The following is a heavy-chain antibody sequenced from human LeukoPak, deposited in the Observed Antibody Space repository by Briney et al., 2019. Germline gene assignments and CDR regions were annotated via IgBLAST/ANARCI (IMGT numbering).Heavy chain of an antibody. CDR3: ARGPTVFYFDY. D-gene: IGHD4-17*01. CDR2: IYYSGST. J-gene: IGHJ4*02. V-gene: IGHV4-59*01. CDR1: GGSICSYY. Sequence: PSETLSLTCTVSGGSICSYYWSWIRQPPGKGLEWIGYIYYSGSTNYNPSLKSRVTISVDTSKNQFSLKLSSVTAADTAVYYCARGPTVFYFDYWGQGTLVTVSS.